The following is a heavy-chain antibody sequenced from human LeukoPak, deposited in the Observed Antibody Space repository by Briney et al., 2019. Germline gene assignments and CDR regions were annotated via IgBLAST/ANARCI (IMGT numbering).Heavy chain of an antibody. CDR2: INHSGST. CDR3: ARGRGVRYYYYYMDV. Sequence: PSETLSLTCAVYGGSFSGYYRSWIRQPPGRGLEWIGEINHSGSTNYNPSLESRVTISVDTSKNQFSLKLSSVTAADTAVYYCARGRGVRYYYYYMDVWGKGTTVTVSS. V-gene: IGHV4-34*01. J-gene: IGHJ6*03. D-gene: IGHD3-10*01. CDR1: GGSFSGYY.